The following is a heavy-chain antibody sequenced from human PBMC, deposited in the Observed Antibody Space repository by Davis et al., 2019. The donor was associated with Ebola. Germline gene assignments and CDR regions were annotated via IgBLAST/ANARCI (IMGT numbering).Heavy chain of an antibody. CDR1: GCPISSYY. CDR2: IYTSGST. CDR3: ARHIWEPVSAWFGEGNYYYYGMDV. D-gene: IGHD3-10*01. V-gene: IGHV4-4*07. Sequence: SETLSLTCTASGCPISSYYRSWNRHPAGKGLEWTGRIYTSGSTNYNPSLKSRVTMSVDTSKNQFSLKLSSVTAADTAVYYCARHIWEPVSAWFGEGNYYYYGMDVWGQGTTVTVSS. J-gene: IGHJ6*02.